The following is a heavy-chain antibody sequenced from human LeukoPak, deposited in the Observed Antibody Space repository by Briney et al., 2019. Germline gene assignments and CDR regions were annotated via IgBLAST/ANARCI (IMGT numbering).Heavy chain of an antibody. CDR3: ARELRGIVGAIELDYFDY. CDR2: IIPIFGTA. Sequence: ASVKVSCKASGGTFSSYAISWVRQAPGQGLEWMGGIIPIFGTANYAQKFQGRVTITADESTSTAYMELSSLRSEDTAVYYCARELRGIVGAIELDYFDYWGQGTLVTVSS. D-gene: IGHD1-26*01. CDR1: GGTFSSYA. J-gene: IGHJ4*02. V-gene: IGHV1-69*13.